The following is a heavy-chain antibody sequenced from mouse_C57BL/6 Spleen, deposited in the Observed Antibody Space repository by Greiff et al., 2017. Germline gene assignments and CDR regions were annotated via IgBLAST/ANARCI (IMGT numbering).Heavy chain of an antibody. CDR1: GFNIKDYY. D-gene: IGHD1-1*01. J-gene: IGHJ2*01. Sequence: VQLKQSGAELVRPGASVKLSCTASGFNIKDYYMHWVKQRPEQGLEWIGRIDPEDGDTEYAPKFQGKATMTADTSSNTAYLQLSSLTSEDTAVYYCTTLGYYGSSFYYFDYWGQGTTLTVSS. CDR2: IDPEDGDT. V-gene: IGHV14-1*01. CDR3: TTLGYYGSSFYYFDY.